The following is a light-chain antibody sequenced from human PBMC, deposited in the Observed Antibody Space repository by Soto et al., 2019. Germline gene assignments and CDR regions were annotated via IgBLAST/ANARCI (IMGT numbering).Light chain of an antibody. V-gene: IGLV2-14*03. J-gene: IGLJ2*01. Sequence: QSALTQPASVSGSPGQSITISCTGTSSDVGGYNYVSWYQQHPGKVPKVMIYDVSKRASGVSNRFSGSKSGNTASLTISGLQVEDEADYYCSSYRSGSTRVLFGGGTKLTVL. CDR3: SSYRSGSTRVL. CDR2: DVS. CDR1: SSDVGGYNY.